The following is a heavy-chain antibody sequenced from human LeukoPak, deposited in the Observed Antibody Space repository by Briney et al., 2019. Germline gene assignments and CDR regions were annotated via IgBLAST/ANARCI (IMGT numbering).Heavy chain of an antibody. CDR2: FGHSGA. CDR3: ARGGFCGGDCCLSSYGLDG. D-gene: IGHD2-21*01. V-gene: IGHV4-59*02. Sequence: SETLSLTCTVSGGSDTPSYWNWIRQPPGTGLEWIGFFGHSGATFNPTLKPRVSISVDTSKVQCSLSLRSVTAADTAVYFCARGGFCGGDCCLSSYGLDGWGEGTTVTVSS. CDR1: GGSDTPSY. J-gene: IGHJ6*04.